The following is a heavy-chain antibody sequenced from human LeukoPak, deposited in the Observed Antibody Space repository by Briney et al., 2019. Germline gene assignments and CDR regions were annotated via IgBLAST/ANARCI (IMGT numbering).Heavy chain of an antibody. CDR3: ARDRWEPLRYWYFDL. CDR2: ISSSSSYI. V-gene: IGHV3-21*01. CDR1: GFTFSSYS. D-gene: IGHD1-26*01. J-gene: IGHJ2*01. Sequence: PGGSLRLSCAASGFTFSSYSMNWVRQAPGKGLEWVSSISSSSSYIYYADSVKGRFTISRDNAKNSLYLQMSSLRAEDTAVYYCARDRWEPLRYWYFDLWGRGTLVTVSS.